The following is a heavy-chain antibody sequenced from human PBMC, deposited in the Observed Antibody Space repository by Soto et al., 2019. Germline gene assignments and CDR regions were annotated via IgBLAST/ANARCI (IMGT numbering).Heavy chain of an antibody. Sequence: SETLSLTCAVSGGSISSGGYSWSWIRQPPGKGLEWIGYIYHSGSTYYNPSLKSRVTISVDRSKNQFSLKLSSVTAADTAVYYCARVERWWFDPWGQGTLVTVSS. CDR2: IYHSGST. J-gene: IGHJ5*02. CDR1: GGSISSGGYS. CDR3: ARVERWWFDP. D-gene: IGHD2-15*01. V-gene: IGHV4-30-2*01.